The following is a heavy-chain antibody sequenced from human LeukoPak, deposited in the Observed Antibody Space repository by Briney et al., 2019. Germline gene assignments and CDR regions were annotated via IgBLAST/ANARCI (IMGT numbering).Heavy chain of an antibody. CDR3: ARGNQQLVLFDY. V-gene: IGHV4-34*01. Sequence: SETLSLTCAVYGGSFSGYYWSWIRQPPGKGLEWIGEINHSGSTNYNPSLKSRVTISVDTSKNQFSLKLSSVTAADTAVYYCARGNQQLVLFDYWGQGTLVTVPS. CDR1: GGSFSGYY. CDR2: INHSGST. D-gene: IGHD6-6*01. J-gene: IGHJ4*02.